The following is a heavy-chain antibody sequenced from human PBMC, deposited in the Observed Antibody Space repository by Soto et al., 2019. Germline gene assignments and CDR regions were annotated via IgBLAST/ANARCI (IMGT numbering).Heavy chain of an antibody. CDR3: ARQWDYSWGSYRLSAFDI. D-gene: IGHD3-16*02. CDR2: IYYSGST. V-gene: IGHV4-39*01. J-gene: IGHJ3*02. Sequence: QLQLQESGPGLVKPSETLSLTCTVSGGSISSSSYYWGWIRQPPGKGLEWIGSIYYSGSTYYNPSLKSRFTISVDTSKNQFALELSSVTAADTAVYYCARQWDYSWGSYRLSAFDIWGQGTMVTVSS. CDR1: GGSISSSSYY.